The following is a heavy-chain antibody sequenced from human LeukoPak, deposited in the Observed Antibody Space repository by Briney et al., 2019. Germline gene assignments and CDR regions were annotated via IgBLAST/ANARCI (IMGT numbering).Heavy chain of an antibody. CDR3: AKVGVYDSSGYYSVNDAFDI. J-gene: IGHJ3*02. Sequence: GGSLRLSCAASGFTFTSYSMNWVRQAPGKGLEWVSTISGGGGSTYYADSVKGRFTISRDNSKNTLYLQMNSLRAEDTAVYYCAKVGVYDSSGYYSVNDAFDIWGQGTMVTVSS. CDR1: GFTFTSYS. CDR2: ISGGGGST. V-gene: IGHV3-23*01. D-gene: IGHD3-22*01.